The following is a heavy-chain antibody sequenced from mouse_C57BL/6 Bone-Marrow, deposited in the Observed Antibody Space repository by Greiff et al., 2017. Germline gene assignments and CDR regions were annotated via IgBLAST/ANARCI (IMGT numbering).Heavy chain of an antibody. V-gene: IGHV1-69*01. J-gene: IGHJ1*03. D-gene: IGHD1-1*01. CDR3: AREDYGNFDV. Sequence: VQLQQPGAELVMPGASVKLSCKASGYTFTSYWMHWVKQRPGQGLAWIGEIDPSDSYTNYNQKFKGKSTLTVDKSSSTAYMQLSSLTSEDSAVYYCAREDYGNFDVWGTGTTVTVSS. CDR1: GYTFTSYW. CDR2: IDPSDSYT.